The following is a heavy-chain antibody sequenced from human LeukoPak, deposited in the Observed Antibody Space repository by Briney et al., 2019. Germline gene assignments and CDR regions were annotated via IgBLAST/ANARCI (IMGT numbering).Heavy chain of an antibody. J-gene: IGHJ4*02. CDR1: GFTFSDHY. D-gene: IGHD4-17*01. V-gene: IGHV3-72*01. Sequence: PGGSLRLFCAASGFTFSDHYVDWVRQAPGKGLGWVGRSRNKPNSYTTLYAASVKGRFTISRDDSKNSVYLQMSSLKTEDTAVYYCTRDLLMTTVDYWGQGTLVTVSS. CDR3: TRDLLMTTVDY. CDR2: SRNKPNSYTT.